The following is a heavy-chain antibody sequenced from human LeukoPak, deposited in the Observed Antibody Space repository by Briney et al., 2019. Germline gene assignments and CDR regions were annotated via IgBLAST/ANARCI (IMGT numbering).Heavy chain of an antibody. CDR2: ISGSGGST. J-gene: IGHJ6*04. CDR3: ARTTRPMDV. V-gene: IGHV3-23*01. Sequence: GGSLRLSCAASGFTFSSYGMSWVGPPPGKGLEWVSAISGSGGSTYYADAAKGRFTISRDNAKNSLYLQMNSLRAHNPAVYYCARTTRPMDVWRKGTTVSVSS. CDR1: GFTFSSYG. D-gene: IGHD1/OR15-1a*01.